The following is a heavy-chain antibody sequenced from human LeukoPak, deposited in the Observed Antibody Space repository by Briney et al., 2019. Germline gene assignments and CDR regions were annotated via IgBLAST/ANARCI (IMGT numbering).Heavy chain of an antibody. V-gene: IGHV3-21*01. Sequence: GGSLRLSCAASGFTFSSYSMNWVRQAPGKGLEWVSSVSSSSSYIYYADSVKGRFTISRDNAKNSLYLQMNSLRAEDTAVYYCARGETYYYDSSGYYNNDYWGQGTLVTVSS. CDR2: VSSSSSYI. J-gene: IGHJ4*02. D-gene: IGHD3-22*01. CDR3: ARGETYYYDSSGYYNNDY. CDR1: GFTFSSYS.